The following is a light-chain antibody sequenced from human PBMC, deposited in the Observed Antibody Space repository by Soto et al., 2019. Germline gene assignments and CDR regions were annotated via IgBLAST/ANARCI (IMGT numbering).Light chain of an antibody. Sequence: DIPMTQSPSSLSASVGDTVTITCRASQDISSYLAWFQQKPGKPPKSLIYAASSVQSGVPSKFSGRGSGTDFTLTINSLQPEDFATYYCQQYNNYPLTFGGGTKVEIK. CDR2: AAS. J-gene: IGKJ4*01. V-gene: IGKV1-16*02. CDR1: QDISSY. CDR3: QQYNNYPLT.